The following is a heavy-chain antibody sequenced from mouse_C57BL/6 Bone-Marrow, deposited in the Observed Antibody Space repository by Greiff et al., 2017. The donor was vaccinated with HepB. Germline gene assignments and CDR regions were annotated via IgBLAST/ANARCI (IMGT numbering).Heavy chain of an antibody. CDR1: GYTFTSYW. D-gene: IGHD5-1-1*01. CDR3: AIRLFYTYFFYAMDY. Sequence: QVQLQQPGAELVKPGASVKVSCKASGYTFTSYWMHWVKQSPGQGLEWIGRIHPSDSDTNYNQKFKGKATLTVAKSSSTAYMQLSSLTSEDSAVYYCAIRLFYTYFFYAMDYWGQGTSVTVSS. J-gene: IGHJ4*01. V-gene: IGHV1-74*01. CDR2: IHPSDSDT.